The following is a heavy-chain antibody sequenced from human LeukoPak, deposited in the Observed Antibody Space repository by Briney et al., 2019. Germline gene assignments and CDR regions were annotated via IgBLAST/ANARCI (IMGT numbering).Heavy chain of an antibody. CDR2: ISAYNGNT. Sequence: ASVKVSCKASGYTFTSYGISWVRQAPGQGLEWMGWISAYNGNTNYAQKLQGRVTMTTDTSTSTAYMELSRLRSDDTAVYYCAASRIMITFGGVPDAFDIWGQGTMVTVSS. J-gene: IGHJ3*02. CDR3: AASRIMITFGGVPDAFDI. CDR1: GYTFTSYG. V-gene: IGHV1-18*01. D-gene: IGHD3-16*01.